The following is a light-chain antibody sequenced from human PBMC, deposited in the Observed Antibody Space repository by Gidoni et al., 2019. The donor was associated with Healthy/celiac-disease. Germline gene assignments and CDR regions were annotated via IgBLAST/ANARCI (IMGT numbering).Light chain of an antibody. CDR3: SSYTSSSTYVV. V-gene: IGLV2-14*03. J-gene: IGLJ2*01. Sequence: QSALTQPASVSGXXXQSITISCTGTSSDVGGYNYVSWYQQHPGKAPKLMIYDVSNRPSGVSNRFSGAKSGNTASLXXSGLQAEDEADYYCSSYTSSSTYVVFGGGXKLTVL. CDR2: DVS. CDR1: SSDVGGYNY.